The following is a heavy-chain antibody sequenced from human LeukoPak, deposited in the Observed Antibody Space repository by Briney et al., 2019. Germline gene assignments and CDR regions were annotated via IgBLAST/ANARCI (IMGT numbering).Heavy chain of an antibody. CDR1: GFTFSSYA. V-gene: IGHV3-23*01. D-gene: IGHD2-2*01. J-gene: IGHJ4*02. Sequence: GSLRLSCAASGFTFSSYAMSWVRQAPGKGLEWVPAISGSGGSTYYADSVKGRFTISRDNSKNTLYLQMNSLRAEDTAVYYCAKSTSIVVVPAALDYWGQGTLVTVSS. CDR2: ISGSGGST. CDR3: AKSTSIVVVPAALDY.